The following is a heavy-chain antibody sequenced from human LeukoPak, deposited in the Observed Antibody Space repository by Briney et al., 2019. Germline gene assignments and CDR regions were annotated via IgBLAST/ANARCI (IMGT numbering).Heavy chain of an antibody. J-gene: IGHJ4*02. D-gene: IGHD3-10*01. CDR1: GYSISSGYY. CDR3: AQHDLYGSGSPDY. V-gene: IGHV4-38-2*01. Sequence: PSETLSLTCAVSGYSISSGYYWGWIRQPPGKGLEWIGSIYHSGSTYYNPSLKSRVTISVDTSKNQFSLKLSSVTAADTAVYYCAQHDLYGSGSPDYWGQGTLVTVSS. CDR2: IYHSGST.